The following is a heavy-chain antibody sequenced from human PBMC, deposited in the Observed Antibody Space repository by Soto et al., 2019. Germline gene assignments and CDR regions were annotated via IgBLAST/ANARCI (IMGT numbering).Heavy chain of an antibody. CDR2: IYPGDSDT. J-gene: IGHJ6*03. CDR3: ARQVTTVTTVIVGHYYYYMDV. V-gene: IGHV5-51*01. CDR1: GYSFTSYW. Sequence: PGESLKISCKGSGYSFTSYWIGWVRQMPGKGLEWMGIIYPGDSDTRYSPSFQGQVTISADKSISTAYLQWSSLKASDTAMYYCARQVTTVTTVIVGHYYYYMDVWGKGTTVTVSS. D-gene: IGHD4-17*01.